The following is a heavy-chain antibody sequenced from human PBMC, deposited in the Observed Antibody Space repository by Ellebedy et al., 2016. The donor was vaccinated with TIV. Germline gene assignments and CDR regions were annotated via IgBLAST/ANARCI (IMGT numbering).Heavy chain of an antibody. CDR2: IYNSVIT. V-gene: IGHV4-59*08. CDR3: ARRYSGSSYHYFDY. CDR1: GGSISSNY. D-gene: IGHD1-26*01. Sequence: MPSETLSLTCTVSGGSISSNYWDWIRQPPGKGLNWLGYIYNSVITNYNPSLKSRVTMSVDTSKRQLPLKLRSVTAADTAVYYCARRYSGSSYHYFDYWGQGTLVIVSS. J-gene: IGHJ4*02.